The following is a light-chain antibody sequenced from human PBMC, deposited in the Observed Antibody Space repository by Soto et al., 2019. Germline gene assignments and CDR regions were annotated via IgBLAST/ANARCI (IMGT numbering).Light chain of an antibody. J-gene: IGKJ1*01. CDR3: WLYST. CDR1: QGVASSY. Sequence: IVLTQSPGPLSSSPGEKATLSCRASQGVASSYLAWYQQKSGQAPSLLIDGASSRPTAVLDRFCGSGSGTDFALPISRLQPDDIAIYYCWLYSTSGLGTKVEI. CDR2: GAS. V-gene: IGKV3-20*01.